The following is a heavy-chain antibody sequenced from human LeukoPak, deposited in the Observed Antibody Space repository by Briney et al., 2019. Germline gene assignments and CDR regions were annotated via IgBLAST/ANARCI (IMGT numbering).Heavy chain of an antibody. D-gene: IGHD3-3*01. CDR2: INPNSGGT. V-gene: IGHV1-2*02. CDR3: ARVSDFWSGFYWFDP. J-gene: IGHJ5*02. Sequence: GASVKVSCKASGYTFTGYYMHWVRQAPGQGLEWMGWINPNSGGTNYAQKFQGRVTMTRDTSISTAYMELSRLRSDDTAVYYCARVSDFWSGFYWFDPWGQGTLVTVSS. CDR1: GYTFTGYY.